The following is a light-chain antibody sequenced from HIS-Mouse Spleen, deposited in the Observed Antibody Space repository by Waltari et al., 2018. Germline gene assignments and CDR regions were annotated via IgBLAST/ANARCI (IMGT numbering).Light chain of an antibody. Sequence: SYELTQPPSVSVSPGQTARITCSGEALPQKYPSWYQQKSGQAPLLVIYEDSKRPSGIPERFSGSSSGTMATLTISGAQVEDEADYYCYSTDSSGNHRVFGGGTKLTVL. CDR3: YSTDSSGNHRV. V-gene: IGLV3-10*01. CDR1: ALPQKY. CDR2: EDS. J-gene: IGLJ2*01.